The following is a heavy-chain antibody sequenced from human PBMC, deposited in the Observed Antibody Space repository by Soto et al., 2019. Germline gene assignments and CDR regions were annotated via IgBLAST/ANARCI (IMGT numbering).Heavy chain of an antibody. Sequence: SESLSLTCTVSGGSISSSSYYWGWLRQPPGKGLEWIRSTYYSGSTYYNPSIKSRVTISVDTYKNQFSLKLSSVTAADTDVYYCASTGFKIAAAGTPIFGMDVWGQGTTVTVSS. CDR3: ASTGFKIAAAGTPIFGMDV. J-gene: IGHJ6*02. CDR1: GGSISSSSYY. D-gene: IGHD6-13*01. V-gene: IGHV4-39*01. CDR2: TYYSGST.